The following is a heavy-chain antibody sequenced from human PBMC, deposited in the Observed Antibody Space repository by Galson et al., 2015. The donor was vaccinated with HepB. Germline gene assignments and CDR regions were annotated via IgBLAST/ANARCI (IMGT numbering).Heavy chain of an antibody. D-gene: IGHD6-13*01. CDR2: INRDGSIT. J-gene: IGHJ4*02. CDR3: ARERDYSTHDY. Sequence: SLRLSCAASGFTFSNYWIHWGRQVPGKGLVWVSLINRDGSITKYADSVKGRFTISRDNAKNTLYLQMNSLRAEDTALYYCARERDYSTHDYWGQGTLVTVSS. CDR1: GFTFSNYW. V-gene: IGHV3-74*01.